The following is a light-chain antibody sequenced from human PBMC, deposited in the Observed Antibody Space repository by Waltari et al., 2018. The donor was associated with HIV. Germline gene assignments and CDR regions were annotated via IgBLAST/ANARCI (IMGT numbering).Light chain of an antibody. V-gene: IGLV3-27*01. J-gene: IGLJ2*01. CDR1: FLARTN. CDR3: YAATVTGVL. Sequence: SSGLTQPPSVTVSVGQTVRLTSSGHFLARTNARWIQEGPGQATAVVMIKNTERVPGLPDRFSGSRSGTSVTITIYRAQVEDEGHYHCYAATVTGVLFGGGTRVTVL. CDR2: KNT.